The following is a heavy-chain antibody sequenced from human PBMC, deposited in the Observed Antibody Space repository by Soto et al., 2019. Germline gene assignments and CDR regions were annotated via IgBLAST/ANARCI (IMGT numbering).Heavy chain of an antibody. CDR2: ISSSSSTI. V-gene: IGHV3-48*02. CDR3: ARRSDILTGYYNSFSFDY. J-gene: IGHJ4*02. D-gene: IGHD3-9*01. CDR1: GFTFSSYS. Sequence: GGSLRLSCAASGFTFSSYSMNWFRQAPGKGLEWVSYISSSSSTIYYADSVKGRFTISRDNAKNSLYLQMNSLRDEDTAVYYCARRSDILTGYYNSFSFDYWGQGTLVTVSS.